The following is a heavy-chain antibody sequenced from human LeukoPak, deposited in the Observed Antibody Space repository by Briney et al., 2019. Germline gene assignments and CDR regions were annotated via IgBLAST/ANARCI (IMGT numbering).Heavy chain of an antibody. V-gene: IGHV3-30*18. CDR3: AKEGWQWQYFDY. CDR1: GFTFSSYG. CDR2: ISYDGSNK. Sequence: PGRSLRLSCAASGFTFSSYGMHWVRQAPGKGPEWVAVISYDGSNKYYADSVKGRFTISRDNSKNTLYLQMNSLRAEDTAVYYCAKEGWQWQYFDYWGQGTLVTVSS. J-gene: IGHJ4*02. D-gene: IGHD6-19*01.